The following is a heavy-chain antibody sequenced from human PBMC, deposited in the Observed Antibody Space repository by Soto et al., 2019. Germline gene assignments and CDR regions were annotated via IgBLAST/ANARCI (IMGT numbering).Heavy chain of an antibody. CDR2: INQDGSEK. V-gene: IGHV3-7*01. J-gene: IGHJ4*02. Sequence: EVQLMESGGGLVQPGGSLRLSCAASGFTFSTYWMDWVRQTPGKGLEWVANINQDGSEKNYVDSVKGRFTIYRDNAKNSLYLQMSSLTAEDSALYYCLRSLDSWGQGTLVTVSS. CDR3: LRSLDS. CDR1: GFTFSTYW.